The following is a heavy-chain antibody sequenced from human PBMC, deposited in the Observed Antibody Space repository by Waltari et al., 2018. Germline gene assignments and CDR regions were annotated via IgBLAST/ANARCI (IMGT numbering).Heavy chain of an antibody. J-gene: IGHJ4*02. CDR3: ARRVTTVVTPVMYLDY. Sequence: QVQLQQWGAGLLKPSETLSLTCAVYGGSFSGYYWSWIRQPPGKGLEWIGEINHSGSTNSTPSLKSRVTISVDTSKNQFSLKLSSVTAADTAVYYCARRVTTVVTPVMYLDYWGQGTLVTVSS. CDR2: INHSGST. V-gene: IGHV4-34*01. CDR1: GGSFSGYY. D-gene: IGHD4-17*01.